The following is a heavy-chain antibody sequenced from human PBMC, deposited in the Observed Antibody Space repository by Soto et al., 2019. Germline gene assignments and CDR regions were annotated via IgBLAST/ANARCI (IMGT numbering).Heavy chain of an antibody. CDR1: GGSISSGGYY. D-gene: IGHD4-17*01. V-gene: IGHV4-31*03. CDR3: ARIGVTTVPGDYYYGMDV. CDR2: IYYSGST. Sequence: PSETLSLTCTVSGGSISSGGYYWSWIRQHPGKGLEWIGYIYYSGSTYYNPSLKSRVTISVDTSKNQFSLKLSSVTAADTAVYYCARIGVTTVPGDYYYGMDVWGQGTTVTVSS. J-gene: IGHJ6*02.